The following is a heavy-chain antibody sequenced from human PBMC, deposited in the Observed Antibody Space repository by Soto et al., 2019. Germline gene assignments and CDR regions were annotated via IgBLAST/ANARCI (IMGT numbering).Heavy chain of an antibody. V-gene: IGHV4-34*01. D-gene: IGHD6-19*01. J-gene: IGHJ5*02. CDR2: INHSGST. CDR1: GGSFSGYY. CDR3: ARGPPIVAVACTGWFDP. Sequence: SETLSLTCAVYGGSFSGYYWSWIRQPPGKGLEWIGEINHSGSTNYNPSLKSRVTISVDTSKNQFSLKLSSLTAADTAVYYCARGPPIVAVACTGWFDPWGQGTLVTVSS.